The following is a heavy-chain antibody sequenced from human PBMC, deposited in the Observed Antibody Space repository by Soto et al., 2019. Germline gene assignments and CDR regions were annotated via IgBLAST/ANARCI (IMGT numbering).Heavy chain of an antibody. CDR2: IYYSGSA. J-gene: IGHJ4*02. CDR3: VRHGPYYDTSGAQGSCFDS. V-gene: IGHV4-59*08. D-gene: IGHD3-22*01. CDR1: GGSISSYY. Sequence: SETLSLTCTVSGGSISSYYRSWIRQPPGKGLEWIGYIYYSGSANYNPSLKSRVTISIHTSKNQFSLKLNSVTAADTAVYYCVRHGPYYDTSGAQGSCFDSWGQGTLVTVSS.